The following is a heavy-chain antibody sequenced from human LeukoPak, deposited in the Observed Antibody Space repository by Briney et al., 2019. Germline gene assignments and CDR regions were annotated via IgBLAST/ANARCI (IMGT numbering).Heavy chain of an antibody. D-gene: IGHD2-21*02. Sequence: SQTLSLTCAISGDSVSTNSAAWNWIRQSPSRGLEWLGRTYYRSKWSHDYAPSVQSRITINPDTSKNQFSLHLNSVTPEDTAVYSCARGNRDFDSWGQGTLVTVSS. CDR1: GDSVSTNSAA. V-gene: IGHV6-1*01. CDR3: ARGNRDFDS. J-gene: IGHJ5*01. CDR2: TYYRSKWSH.